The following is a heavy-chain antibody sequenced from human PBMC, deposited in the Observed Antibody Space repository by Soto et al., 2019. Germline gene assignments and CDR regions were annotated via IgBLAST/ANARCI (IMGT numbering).Heavy chain of an antibody. J-gene: IGHJ5*02. V-gene: IGHV4-59*08. CDR3: ARPAVTTSLWWFAP. Sequence: SETLSLTCTVSGGSISTYYWSWIRQAPGKGLEWIGQIYYSGSTNYNPSLKSRVTISVDTSKNQFSLKLSSVTAADTAVYHCARPAVTTSLWWFAPWGQGTLVTVSS. CDR1: GGSISTYY. CDR2: IYYSGST. D-gene: IGHD4-4*01.